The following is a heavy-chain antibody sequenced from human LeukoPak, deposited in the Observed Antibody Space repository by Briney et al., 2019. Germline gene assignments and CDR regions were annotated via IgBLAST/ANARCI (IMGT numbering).Heavy chain of an antibody. CDR2: ISGSGGST. J-gene: IGHJ4*02. Sequence: GGSLRLSCAASGFTFSSYAMSWVRQAPGKGLEWVSAISGSGGSTYYADTVKGRFTISRDNSKNTLYLQMNSLRAEDTAVYYCAKVGAVAISLFDYWGQGTLVTVSS. D-gene: IGHD6-19*01. CDR3: AKVGAVAISLFDY. V-gene: IGHV3-23*01. CDR1: GFTFSSYA.